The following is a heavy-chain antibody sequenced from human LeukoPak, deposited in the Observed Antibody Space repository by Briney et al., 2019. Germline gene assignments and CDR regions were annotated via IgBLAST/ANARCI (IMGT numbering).Heavy chain of an antibody. CDR2: IYTSGST. D-gene: IGHD6-25*01. CDR1: GGSISSYY. Sequence: PSETLSLTCTVSGGSISSYYWSWIRQPPGKGLEWIGYIYTSGSTNYNPSLKSRVTISVDTSKNQFSLKLSSVTAADAAVYYCARDSRAPRGGYYNYMDVWGKGTTVTVSS. CDR3: ARDSRAPRGGYYNYMDV. J-gene: IGHJ6*03. V-gene: IGHV4-4*09.